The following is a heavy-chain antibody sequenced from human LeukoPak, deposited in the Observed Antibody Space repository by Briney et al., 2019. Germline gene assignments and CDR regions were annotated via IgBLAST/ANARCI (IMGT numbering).Heavy chain of an antibody. J-gene: IGHJ4*02. CDR3: ARVRYCSGGSCYRFPDY. CDR2: IYYSGST. Sequence: SETLSLTCTVSGGYISSSSYYWGWVRQPPGKGVEWIGSIYYSGSTYYNPSLKSRVTISVDTSKNQFSLNLSSVTAADTAVYYCARVRYCSGGSCYRFPDYWGQGTLVTVSS. V-gene: IGHV4-39*01. CDR1: GGYISSSSYY. D-gene: IGHD2-15*01.